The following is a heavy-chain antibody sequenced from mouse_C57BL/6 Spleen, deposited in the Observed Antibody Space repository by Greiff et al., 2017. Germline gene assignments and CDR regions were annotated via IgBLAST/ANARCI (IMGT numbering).Heavy chain of an antibody. D-gene: IGHD2-4*01. CDR1: GYTFTSYW. CDR2: INPSSGST. Sequence: VQLQQSGAELAKPGASVKLSCKASGYTFTSYWMHWVKQRPGPGLEWIGYINPSSGSTKYNQKFNDKATLTADKSSSTASMQLSSLTYEDSAVYYGARFDYAPYYFDYWGQGTTLTGSS. V-gene: IGHV1-7*01. CDR3: ARFDYAPYYFDY. J-gene: IGHJ2*01.